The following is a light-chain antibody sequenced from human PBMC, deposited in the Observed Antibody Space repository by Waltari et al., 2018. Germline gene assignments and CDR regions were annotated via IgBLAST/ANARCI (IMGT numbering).Light chain of an antibody. CDR1: QTVGSN. CDR3: QQYNDWPQT. CDR2: SAS. Sequence: EIVMTQSPATLSVSSGERATFSCRASQTVGSNLAWYQQKPGQAPRLLIYSASTRDTGIPPRFSGRGSGTEFTLTISSLQSEDFAVYYCQQYNDWPQTFGQGTKVEIK. J-gene: IGKJ1*01. V-gene: IGKV3-15*01.